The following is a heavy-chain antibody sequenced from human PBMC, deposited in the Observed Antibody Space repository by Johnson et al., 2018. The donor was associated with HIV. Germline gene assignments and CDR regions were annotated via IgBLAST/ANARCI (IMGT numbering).Heavy chain of an antibody. Sequence: VQLVESGGGLVQPGGSLRLSCAASGFTFSSYAMSWVRQAPGKGLEWVSAISGSGGSTYYADSVKGRFTISRDNAKNSLYLQMNSLRAEDTALYFCARGSRYCSGGSCPEAFDIWGQGTMVTVSS. J-gene: IGHJ3*02. CDR2: ISGSGGST. CDR3: ARGSRYCSGGSCPEAFDI. V-gene: IGHV3-23*04. CDR1: GFTFSSYA. D-gene: IGHD2-15*01.